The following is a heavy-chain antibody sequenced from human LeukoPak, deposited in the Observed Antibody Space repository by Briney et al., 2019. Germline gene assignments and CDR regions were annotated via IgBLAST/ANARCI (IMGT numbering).Heavy chain of an antibody. CDR2: ISYDGGNK. CDR3: ARVPDTAMADY. J-gene: IGHJ4*02. CDR1: GFTFSSYA. D-gene: IGHD5-18*01. V-gene: IGHV3-30-3*01. Sequence: PGGSLRLSCAASGFTFSSYAMHWVPQAPGKGLEWVAVISYDGGNKYYADSVKGRFTISRDNSKNTLYLQMNSLRAEDTAVYYCARVPDTAMADYWRRGTLVTVCS.